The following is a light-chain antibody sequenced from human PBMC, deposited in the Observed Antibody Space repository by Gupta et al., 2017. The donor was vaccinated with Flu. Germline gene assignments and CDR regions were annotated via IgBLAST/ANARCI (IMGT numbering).Light chain of an antibody. Sequence: EIVMTQSPATLSVSPGDRVFLSCRASQGVGSNLAWYQQRPGQAPRLLIYGASYRATGVPARFGGSGSGTEFTLTISGLQSDDFAVYYCQQHNSWPETFGQGTKVGIK. CDR2: GAS. CDR3: QQHNSWPET. V-gene: IGKV3-15*01. J-gene: IGKJ1*01. CDR1: QGVGSN.